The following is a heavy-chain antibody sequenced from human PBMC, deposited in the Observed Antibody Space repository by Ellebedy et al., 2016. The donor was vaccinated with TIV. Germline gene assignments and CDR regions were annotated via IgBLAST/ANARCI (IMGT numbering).Heavy chain of an antibody. CDR2: ISDDESHK. J-gene: IGHJ4*02. V-gene: IGHV3-30*03. Sequence: GESLKISXAASGFTFDDYGMSWVRQAPGKGLEWVAVISDDESHKYYADSVKGRFTISRDNSHNTLYLQMSSLRGDDTAVYFCARDESYSFSFDLWGQGTRVSVSS. CDR1: GFTFDDYG. D-gene: IGHD1-26*01. CDR3: ARDESYSFSFDL.